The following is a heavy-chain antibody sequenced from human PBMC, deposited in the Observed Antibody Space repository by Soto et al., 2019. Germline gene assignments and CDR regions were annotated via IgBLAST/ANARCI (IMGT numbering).Heavy chain of an antibody. CDR1: GFTFSSYS. J-gene: IGHJ5*02. CDR2: ISSSSSYI. Sequence: GGSLRLSCAASGFTFSSYSMNWVRQAPGKGLEWVSSISSSSSYIYYADSVKGRFTISRDNAKNSLYLQMNSLRAEDTAVYYCARDYPTPIGLGEFPWFDPWGQGTLVTVSS. D-gene: IGHD3-16*01. CDR3: ARDYPTPIGLGEFPWFDP. V-gene: IGHV3-21*01.